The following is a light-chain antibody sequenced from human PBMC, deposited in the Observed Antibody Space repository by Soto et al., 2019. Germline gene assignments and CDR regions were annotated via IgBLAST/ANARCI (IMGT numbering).Light chain of an antibody. Sequence: QSVLTQPPSVSGAPGQRVTISCSGTSSNIGAGYDVHWYHQVPGTAPKLLIYGNNNRPSGVPDRFSGSRSGTSASLAITGLQAEDEADYYCQSFYTSLRGSVFGGGTKLTVL. V-gene: IGLV1-40*01. CDR1: SSNIGAGYD. CDR2: GNN. J-gene: IGLJ3*02. CDR3: QSFYTSLRGSV.